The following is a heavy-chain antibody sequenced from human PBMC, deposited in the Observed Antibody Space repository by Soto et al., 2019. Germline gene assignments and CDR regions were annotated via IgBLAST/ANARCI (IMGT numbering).Heavy chain of an antibody. V-gene: IGHV4-59*01. CDR1: VCSISSYY. J-gene: IGHJ4*02. CDR3: ARVSYYYDSSGYIDY. Sequence: PSETLSLTFTVSVCSISSYYWSWIRQPPGKGLEWIGYIYYSGSTNYNPSLKSRVTISVDTSKNQFSLKLSSVTAADTAVYYCARVSYYYDSSGYIDYWGQGTLVTVSS. D-gene: IGHD3-22*01. CDR2: IYYSGST.